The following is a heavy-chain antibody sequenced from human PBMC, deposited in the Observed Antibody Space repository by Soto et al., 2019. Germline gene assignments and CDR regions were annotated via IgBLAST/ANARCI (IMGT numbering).Heavy chain of an antibody. CDR3: ANDGPGSPYGMDV. J-gene: IGHJ6*02. V-gene: IGHV3-23*01. Sequence: EVQLLESGGGLVQPGGSLRLSCAASGFTFSSYAMSWVRQAPGKGLEWVSAISGSGGSTYYADSVKGRFTISRDNSKNTLYLRMNSLRAEDTAVYYCANDGPGSPYGMDVWGQGTTVTVSS. CDR2: ISGSGGST. CDR1: GFTFSSYA.